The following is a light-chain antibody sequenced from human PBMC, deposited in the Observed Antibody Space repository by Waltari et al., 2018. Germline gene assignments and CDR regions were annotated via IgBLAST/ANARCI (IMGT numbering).Light chain of an antibody. V-gene: IGKV1-5*03. CDR3: QQYSSEST. J-gene: IGKJ1*01. Sequence: DIQMTQSPSTLSASVGDRVTITCRASQSIGSWLAWYQQKPGKAHKLLTYKASSLETGVPSRFSGSGSGTEFTLTISSLQPDDFATYYCQQYSSESTFGQGTKVEIK. CDR2: KAS. CDR1: QSIGSW.